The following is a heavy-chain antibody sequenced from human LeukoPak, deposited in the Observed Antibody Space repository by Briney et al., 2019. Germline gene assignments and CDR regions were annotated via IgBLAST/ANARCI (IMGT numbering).Heavy chain of an antibody. CDR2: IYHSGST. J-gene: IGHJ3*02. CDR3: ARDWGSGYYYVRAFDI. Sequence: PSETLSLTCAVSGGSISSSNWWSWVRQPPGKGLEWIGEIYHSGSTNYNPSLKSRVTISVDKSKNQFSLKLSSVTAADTALYYCARDWGSGYYYVRAFDIWGQGTMVTVSS. V-gene: IGHV4-4*02. CDR1: GGSISSSNW. D-gene: IGHD3-22*01.